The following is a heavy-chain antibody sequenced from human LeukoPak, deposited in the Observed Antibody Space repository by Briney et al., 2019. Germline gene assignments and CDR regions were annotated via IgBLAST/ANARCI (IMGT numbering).Heavy chain of an antibody. CDR2: INPNSGGT. V-gene: IGHV1-2*02. CDR1: GYTFTGYY. Sequence: GAAVKVSCTASGYTFTGYYMHWVRQAPGQGLEWMGWINPNSGGTRFAQKFQGRVTMTRDTAISTAYMELTRLRSDDTAVYYCARGDNADYWGQGTLVTVSS. J-gene: IGHJ4*02. CDR3: ARGDNADY. D-gene: IGHD2-21*01.